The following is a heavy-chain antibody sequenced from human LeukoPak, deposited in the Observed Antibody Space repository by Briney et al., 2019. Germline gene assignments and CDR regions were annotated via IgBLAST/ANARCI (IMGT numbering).Heavy chain of an antibody. Sequence: PGGSLRLSCAASGFTFSSYSMNWVRQAPGKGLEGVSYISSSSSTIYYADSVKGRFTISRDNAKNSLYLQMNSLRAEDTAVYYCARASAPGIAAAGIPSRPSYWGQGTLVTVSS. J-gene: IGHJ4*02. CDR1: GFTFSSYS. CDR3: ARASAPGIAAAGIPSRPSY. CDR2: ISSSSSTI. D-gene: IGHD6-13*01. V-gene: IGHV3-48*01.